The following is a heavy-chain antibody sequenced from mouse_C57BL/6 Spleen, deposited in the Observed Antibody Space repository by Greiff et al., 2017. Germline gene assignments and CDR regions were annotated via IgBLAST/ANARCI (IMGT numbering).Heavy chain of an antibody. J-gene: IGHJ2*01. CDR1: GFTFSNYW. CDR3: TMDDYDVGYDFDY. V-gene: IGHV6-3*01. Sequence: EVQRVESGGGLVQPGGSLTLSCVASGFTFSNYWMNWVRQSPEKGLEWVAQISMKSDTYATHYAVSVKGSVTITREDTKSSVYLQRNNLRAEDTGIEYCTMDDYDVGYDFDYWGQGTTLTVSS. D-gene: IGHD2-4*01. CDR2: ISMKSDTYAT.